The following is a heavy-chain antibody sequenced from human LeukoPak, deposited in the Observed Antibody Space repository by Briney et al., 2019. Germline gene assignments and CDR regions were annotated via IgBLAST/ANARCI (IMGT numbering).Heavy chain of an antibody. J-gene: IGHJ4*02. D-gene: IGHD3-16*01. Sequence: GESLRISCQASGFNFPSFWIGWVRQMPGKGLEWMGIIYPGDSETTYSPSFQGQVTISADKSITTAYLQWDSLKASDTAMYYCARHPWGIKVADYWGQGTLVTVSS. CDR3: ARHPWGIKVADY. CDR1: GFNFPSFW. CDR2: IYPGDSET. V-gene: IGHV5-51*01.